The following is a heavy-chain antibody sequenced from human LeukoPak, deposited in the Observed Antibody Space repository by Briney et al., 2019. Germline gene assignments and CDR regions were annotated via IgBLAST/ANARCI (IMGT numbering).Heavy chain of an antibody. CDR3: ARDEGSFDY. V-gene: IGHV3-30-3*01. J-gene: IGHJ4*02. CDR2: ISYDGSNK. CDR1: GFTFSSYA. Sequence: GRSLRLSCAASGFTFSSYAMHWVRQAPGKGLEWVAVISYDGSNKYYADSVKGRFTISRGNSKNTLYLQMNSLRAEDTAVYYCARDEGSFDYWGQGTLVTVSS. D-gene: IGHD3-10*01.